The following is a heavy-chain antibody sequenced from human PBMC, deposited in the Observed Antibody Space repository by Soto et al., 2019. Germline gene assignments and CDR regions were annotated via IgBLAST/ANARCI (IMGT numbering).Heavy chain of an antibody. V-gene: IGHV4-39*01. Sequence: SETMSLTCSVSGYSVSSSDYYWAWMRQTPGKGLEWIGSMLNSGLTYYNPSLKSRVTLSVDTSKNQFSVRLNSVTASDTAVYYCARGRRSGYCSSTSCYIRPYYGMDVWGQGTTFTVSS. D-gene: IGHD2-2*03. CDR3: ARGRRSGYCSSTSCYIRPYYGMDV. J-gene: IGHJ6*02. CDR1: GYSVSSSDYY. CDR2: MLNSGLT.